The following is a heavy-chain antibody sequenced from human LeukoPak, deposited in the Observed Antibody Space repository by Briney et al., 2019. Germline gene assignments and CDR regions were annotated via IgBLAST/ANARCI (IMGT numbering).Heavy chain of an antibody. J-gene: IGHJ4*02. Sequence: HPGGSLRLSCAASGFTVSSNYMSWVRQAPGKGLEWVPVIYSGGSTYYADSVKGRFTISRDNSKNTLYLQMNSLRAADTAVYYCARDKGTSYLSSFDYWGQGTLVTVSS. CDR1: GFTVSSNY. D-gene: IGHD6-6*01. V-gene: IGHV3-53*05. CDR2: IYSGGST. CDR3: ARDKGTSYLSSFDY.